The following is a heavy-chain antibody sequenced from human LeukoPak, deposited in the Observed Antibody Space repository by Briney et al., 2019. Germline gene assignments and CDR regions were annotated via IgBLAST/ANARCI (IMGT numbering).Heavy chain of an antibody. CDR3: ARGSDDFWSGCCPSY. V-gene: IGHV1-2*02. Sequence: GASVKVSCKASGYTFTGYYMHWVRQAPGQGLEWVGWINPNSGGTNYAQKFQGRVTMTRDTYISTAYMELSRLRSDDTAVYYCARGSDDFWSGCCPSYWGQGTLVTVSS. CDR1: GYTFTGYY. D-gene: IGHD3-3*01. J-gene: IGHJ4*02. CDR2: INPNSGGT.